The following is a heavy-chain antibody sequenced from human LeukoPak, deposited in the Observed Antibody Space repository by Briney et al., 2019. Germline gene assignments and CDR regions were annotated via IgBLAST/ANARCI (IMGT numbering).Heavy chain of an antibody. CDR3: ARDSGYSPSHYYGMDV. J-gene: IGHJ6*02. Sequence: EASVKVSFKASGGTFSSYAISWVRQAPGQGLEWMGGIIPIFGTANYAQKFQGRVTITADESTSTAYMELSSLRSEDTAVYYRARDSGYSPSHYYGMDVWGQGTTVTVSS. CDR2: IIPIFGTA. V-gene: IGHV1-69*13. CDR1: GGTFSSYA. D-gene: IGHD5-12*01.